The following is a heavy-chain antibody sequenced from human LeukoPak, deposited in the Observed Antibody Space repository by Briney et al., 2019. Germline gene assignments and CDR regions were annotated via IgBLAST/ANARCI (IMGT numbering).Heavy chain of an antibody. CDR2: ISGSGGST. V-gene: IGHV3-23*01. Sequence: SGGSLRLSCEASGFTFSDYWMSWVRQAPGKGLEWVSAISGSGGSTYYADSVKGRFTISRDNSKNTLYLQMNSLRAEDTAVYYCAKDHSSSWYVFGHWGQGTLVTVSS. CDR1: GFTFSDYW. J-gene: IGHJ4*02. CDR3: AKDHSSSWYVFGH. D-gene: IGHD6-13*01.